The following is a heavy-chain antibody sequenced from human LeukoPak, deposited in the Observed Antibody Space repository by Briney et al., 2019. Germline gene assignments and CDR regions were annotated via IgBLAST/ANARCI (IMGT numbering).Heavy chain of an antibody. V-gene: IGHV2-70*04. CDR1: GFSLSTSGMR. CDR2: IDRDDDK. J-gene: IGHJ5*02. CDR3: ARILVGIAAALTGWFDP. Sequence: SGPALVKPTQTLTLTCTFSGFSLSTSGMRVSWIRQPPGKALEWLARIDRDDDKYCSTSLKTRLTISKATSKNQVVLTMTNMDPVDTATYYCARILVGIAAALTGWFDPCGQGTLVTVSS. D-gene: IGHD6-13*01.